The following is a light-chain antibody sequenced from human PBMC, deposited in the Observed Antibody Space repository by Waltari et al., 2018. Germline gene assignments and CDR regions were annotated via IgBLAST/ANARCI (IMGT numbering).Light chain of an antibody. CDR1: QPILNF. Sequence: DIQMTPSPPSLSASVGDTLTISCRASQPILNFLHWYHHKPGQAPKLLIYAASTLQSGVPSRFSGSGSWTDFALTITSLQPEDFATYYCQQSHLTPTFGGGTKVQI. J-gene: IGKJ4*01. V-gene: IGKV1-39*01. CDR2: AAS. CDR3: QQSHLTPT.